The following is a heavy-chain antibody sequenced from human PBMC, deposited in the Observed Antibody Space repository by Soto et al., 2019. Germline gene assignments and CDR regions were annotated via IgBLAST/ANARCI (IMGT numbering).Heavy chain of an antibody. D-gene: IGHD3-3*01. V-gene: IGHV4-39*01. CDR3: ARQAVGDFWSGYPSPPDV. J-gene: IGHJ6*02. CDR1: GSSINSSTYY. Sequence: SETLSLTCTASGSSINSSTYYWGWIRQPPGKGLEWIASMDFSGSTYYKPSLKSRVTISVDTSKNQFSLKLSSVTAADTAVYYCARQAVGDFWSGYPSPPDVWGQGTSVT. CDR2: MDFSGST.